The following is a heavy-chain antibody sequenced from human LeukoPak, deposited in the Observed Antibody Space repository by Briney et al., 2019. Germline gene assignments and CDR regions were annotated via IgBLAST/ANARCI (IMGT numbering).Heavy chain of an antibody. CDR3: ARERIATTGTGRYFDY. D-gene: IGHD6-13*01. CDR2: IYYSGST. CDR1: GGSISGSSYY. V-gene: IGHV4-39*07. J-gene: IGHJ4*02. Sequence: PSETLSLTCTVSGGSISGSSYYWGWIRQPPGKGLEWIGSIYYSGSTYYNPSLKSRVTISVDTSKNQFSLKVSSVTAADTAVYYCARERIATTGTGRYFDYWGQGTLVTVSS.